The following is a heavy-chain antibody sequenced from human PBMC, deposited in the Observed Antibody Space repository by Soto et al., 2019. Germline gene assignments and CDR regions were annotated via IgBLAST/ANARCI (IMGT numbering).Heavy chain of an antibody. CDR2: INSDGSST. CDR3: AREEGSGCPGDY. Sequence: TGGSLRLSCAASGFTFSSYWMHWVRQAPGKGLVWVSRINSDGSSTSYADSVKGRFTISRDNAKNTLYLQMNSLRAEDTAVYYCAREEGSGCPGDYWGQGTLVTVSS. V-gene: IGHV3-74*01. CDR1: GFTFSSYW. J-gene: IGHJ4*02. D-gene: IGHD6-19*01.